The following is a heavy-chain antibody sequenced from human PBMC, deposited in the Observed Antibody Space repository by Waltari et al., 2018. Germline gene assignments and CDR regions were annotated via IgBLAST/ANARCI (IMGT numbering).Heavy chain of an antibody. CDR2: INTNTENP. V-gene: IGHV7-4-1*02. Sequence: QVQLVQSGSELKKPGASVKVSCKASGYTFTSHAMNWVRQAPGQGLEFMGWINTNTENPFYAQGFTGRFVFSLDTSASTAYIEINSLKAEDTAVYYCARELLGGGAFDSWGQGTLVTVSS. J-gene: IGHJ4*02. CDR3: ARELLGGGAFDS. CDR1: GYTFTSHA. D-gene: IGHD3-16*01.